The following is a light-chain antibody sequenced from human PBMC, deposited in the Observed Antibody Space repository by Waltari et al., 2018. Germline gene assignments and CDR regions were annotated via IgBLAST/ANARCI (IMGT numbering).Light chain of an antibody. J-gene: IGKJ5*01. Sequence: DIQMTQSPSSLSASVGDRVTITCQASHDISKRLNWYQQKPVKTPKLLIYDASKLDIGVPSRFSGSGSGTLFTLTISSLEPEDIATYFCQQYESLISFGPGTRLDLK. CDR1: HDISKR. CDR3: QQYESLIS. V-gene: IGKV1-33*01. CDR2: DAS.